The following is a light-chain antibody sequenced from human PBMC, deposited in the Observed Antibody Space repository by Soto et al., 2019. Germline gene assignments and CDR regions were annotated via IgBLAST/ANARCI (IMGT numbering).Light chain of an antibody. CDR3: QQDFKLPIT. J-gene: IGKJ5*01. CDR1: QSVSSS. V-gene: IGKV3-11*01. Sequence: EIVLTQSPATLSLSPGERATLSCRASQSVSSSLAWFQQKPGQAPRLLIYGASSRATGIPDRFSGSGAGTDFTLTISRLEPEDFAIYYCQQDFKLPITFGQGTRLEIK. CDR2: GAS.